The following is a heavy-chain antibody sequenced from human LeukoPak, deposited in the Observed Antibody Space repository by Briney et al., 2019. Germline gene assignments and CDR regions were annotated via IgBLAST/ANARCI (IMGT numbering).Heavy chain of an antibody. J-gene: IGHJ4*02. CDR1: GFTFSSYW. D-gene: IGHD2/OR15-2a*01. CDR2: IKNDGTTK. Sequence: GGSLRLSCEVSGFTFSSYWMTWVRQAPGKGLEWAASIKNDGTTKWYLDSVKGRFTVSRDNAKNSLYLQLNSLRVDDTAIFYCTRDHFYARDYWGQGTLVTVSS. V-gene: IGHV3-7*01. CDR3: TRDHFYARDY.